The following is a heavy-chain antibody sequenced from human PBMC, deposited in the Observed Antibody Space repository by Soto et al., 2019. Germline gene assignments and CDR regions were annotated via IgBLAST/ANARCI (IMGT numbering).Heavy chain of an antibody. D-gene: IGHD3-9*01. CDR1: GASLTIGNHY. V-gene: IGHV4-61*01. Sequence: SETLSLTCTVSGASLTIGNHYWSWIRQPPGKGLEWIGYISHSAITNYNPSFESRVTISADMAKNEFSLKLSSVTAADTAMYFCARVRYFAPDPWGHGTLVTVSS. CDR2: ISHSAIT. J-gene: IGHJ5*02. CDR3: ARVRYFAPDP.